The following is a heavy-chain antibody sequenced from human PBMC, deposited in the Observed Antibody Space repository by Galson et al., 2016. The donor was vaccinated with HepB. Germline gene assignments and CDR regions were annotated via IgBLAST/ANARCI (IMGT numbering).Heavy chain of an antibody. Sequence: SLRLSCAASGFTFSNFGMHWVRQAPGKGLDWVAFIRYDGSDVYYADSVKGRFTISRDNSKNTLGLQMNSLRAEDTAVYYCAREVEYSSSQFDYWGQGNLVTVSS. V-gene: IGHV3-30*02. D-gene: IGHD5-12*01. J-gene: IGHJ4*02. CDR3: AREVEYSSSQFDY. CDR2: IRYDGSDV. CDR1: GFTFSNFG.